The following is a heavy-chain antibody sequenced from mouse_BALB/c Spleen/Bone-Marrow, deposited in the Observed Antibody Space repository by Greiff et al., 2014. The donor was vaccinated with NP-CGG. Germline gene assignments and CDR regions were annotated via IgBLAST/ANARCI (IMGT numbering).Heavy chain of an antibody. D-gene: IGHD2-3*01. J-gene: IGHJ3*01. Sequence: VQLQQSGPELVKPGASMKISCKASGYSFTGYTMNWVKQSHGKNLEWIGLINPYDGGTSYNQKFKGKATLTVDKPSSTAYMEFLSLTSEDSAVYYCAREGGYDGYYPLAYWGQGTLVTVSA. CDR1: GYSFTGYT. CDR2: INPYDGGT. CDR3: AREGGYDGYYPLAY. V-gene: IGHV1-18*01.